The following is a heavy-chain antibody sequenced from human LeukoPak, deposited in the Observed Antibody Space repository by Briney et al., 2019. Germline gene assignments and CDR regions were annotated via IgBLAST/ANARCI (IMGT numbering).Heavy chain of an antibody. CDR1: GYSFSSYW. J-gene: IGHJ4*02. CDR3: ARPLTSSSGWYGY. Sequence: GESLKISCKGSGYSFSSYWIGWVRQMPGKGLEWMGIIYPGDSDTRYSPSFQGQVTISADKSISTAYLQWSSLKASDTAIYYCARPLTSSSGWYGYWGQGTLVTVSS. CDR2: IYPGDSDT. V-gene: IGHV5-51*01. D-gene: IGHD6-19*01.